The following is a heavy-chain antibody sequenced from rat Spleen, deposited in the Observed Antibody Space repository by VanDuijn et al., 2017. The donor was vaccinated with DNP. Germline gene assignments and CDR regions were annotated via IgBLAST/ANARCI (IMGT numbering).Heavy chain of an antibody. CDR2: ISASGGST. V-gene: IGHV5-46*01. D-gene: IGHD1-11*01. Sequence: EVQLVESGGGLVQPGRSMKLSCAASGFTFSNFPMVWVRQAPTKGLEWVAAISASGGSTSYRDSVKGRFTISRDNAKSILYLQMDSLRSEDTATYYCTTDFERGYWGQGVMVTVSS. CDR3: TTDFERGY. CDR1: GFTFSNFP. J-gene: IGHJ2*01.